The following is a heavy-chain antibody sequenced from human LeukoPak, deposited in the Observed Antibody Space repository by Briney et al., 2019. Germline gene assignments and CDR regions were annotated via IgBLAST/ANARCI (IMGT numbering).Heavy chain of an antibody. CDR2: IYYSGST. D-gene: IGHD6-6*01. V-gene: IGHV4-39*07. Sequence: SETLSLTCTVSGGSISSSSYYWGWIRQPPGKGLEWIGSIYYSGSTNYNPSLKSRVTISVDTSKNQFSLKLSSVTAADTAVYYCARDGDNEYSSSSSWFDPWGQGTLVTVSS. CDR3: ARDGDNEYSSSSSWFDP. CDR1: GGSISSSSYY. J-gene: IGHJ5*02.